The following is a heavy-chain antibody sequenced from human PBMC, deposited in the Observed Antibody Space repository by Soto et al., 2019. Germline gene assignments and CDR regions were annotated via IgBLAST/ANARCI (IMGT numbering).Heavy chain of an antibody. CDR2: ISGSGIST. V-gene: IGHV3-23*01. J-gene: IGHJ2*01. CDR3: AKEPVGPDWYFDL. Sequence: GGSLRLSCAASGFTFRSYAMSWVRQAPGKGLEWVSGISGSGISTQYADSVTGRFTVSRDNSKNTLYLQMNSLRAEDTAVYNCAKEPVGPDWYFDLWGRGTLVTVSS. CDR1: GFTFRSYA.